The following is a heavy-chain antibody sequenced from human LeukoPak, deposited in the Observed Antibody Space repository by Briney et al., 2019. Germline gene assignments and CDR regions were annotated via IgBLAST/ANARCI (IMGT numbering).Heavy chain of an antibody. CDR3: ARDQGSLTRSWYTGY. CDR2: INLYSGDT. CDR1: GYTFTGYH. J-gene: IGHJ4*02. V-gene: IGHV1-2*06. D-gene: IGHD6-13*01. Sequence: ASVKVSSKASGYTFTGYHIHWVRQAPGQGLEWMGRINLYSGDTNFAQKFQGRVTMTRDTSITTAYMDLSSLTPDDTAVYFCARDQGSLTRSWYTGYWGQGTQVTVSS.